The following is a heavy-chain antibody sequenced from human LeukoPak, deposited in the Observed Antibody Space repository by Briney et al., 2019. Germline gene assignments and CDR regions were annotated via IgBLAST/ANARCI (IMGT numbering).Heavy chain of an antibody. Sequence: SVKVSCKASGGTFSSYAISWVRQAPGQGLEWMGGIIPIFGTANYAQKFQGRVTITTDESTSTAYMELISLRSEDTAVYYCAREGAGYSSSWYEGDWGQGTLVTVSS. CDR2: IIPIFGTA. V-gene: IGHV1-69*05. D-gene: IGHD6-13*01. CDR3: AREGAGYSSSWYEGD. CDR1: GGTFSSYA. J-gene: IGHJ4*02.